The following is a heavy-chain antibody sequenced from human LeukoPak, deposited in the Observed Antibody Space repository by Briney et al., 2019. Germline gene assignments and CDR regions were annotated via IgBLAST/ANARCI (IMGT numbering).Heavy chain of an antibody. J-gene: IGHJ5*02. CDR1: GGSINSYY. CDR2: VAYSGST. D-gene: IGHD5-12*01. V-gene: IGHV4-59*01. CDR3: ARTVSGYYFNA. Sequence: SETLSLTCTVSGGSINSYYWSWIRQPPGKGLEWIGYVAYSGSTNYNPSLKSRVTTSLDTSKNQFSLKLSSVTAADTAVYYCARTVSGYYFNAWGPGTLVTVSS.